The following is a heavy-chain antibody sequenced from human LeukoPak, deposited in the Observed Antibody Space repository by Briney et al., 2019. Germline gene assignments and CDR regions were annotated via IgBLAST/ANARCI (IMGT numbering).Heavy chain of an antibody. CDR1: GGSLYIYNSY. Sequence: SETLSLTCTVSGGSLYIYNSYWNWIRQSPGKGLEWIGSILYSGDTYYIPSLKGRVTISADRSKNQISLSLSSVTAADSAVYYCAKRGGTTRGAFDLWGQGTIVTDSS. D-gene: IGHD1-14*01. CDR3: AKRGGTTRGAFDL. J-gene: IGHJ3*01. V-gene: IGHV4-39*01. CDR2: ILYSGDT.